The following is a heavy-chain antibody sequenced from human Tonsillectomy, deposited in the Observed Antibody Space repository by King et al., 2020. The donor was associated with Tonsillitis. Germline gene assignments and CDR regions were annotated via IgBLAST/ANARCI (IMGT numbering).Heavy chain of an antibody. J-gene: IGHJ5*02. D-gene: IGHD4-23*01. CDR1: GFTFSIYT. CDR3: ARGPGGIRCLSPNWFDP. CDR2: ISPTSGYI. V-gene: IGHV3-21*01. Sequence: VQLVESGGGLVKPGGSLRLSCAASGFTFSIYTMIWVRQAPGKGLEWVSSISPTSGYIYYADSMNGRFTISRDNAKNSLYLQMNSLRVEDTAVYFCARGPGGIRCLSPNWFDPWGQGTLVTVSS.